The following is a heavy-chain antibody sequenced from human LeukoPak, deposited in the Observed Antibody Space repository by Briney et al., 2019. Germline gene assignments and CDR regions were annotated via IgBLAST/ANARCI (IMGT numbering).Heavy chain of an antibody. CDR1: GYTFTGYY. D-gene: IGHD3-10*01. CDR2: INPNSGGT. V-gene: IGHV1-2*02. Sequence: ASVKVSCKASGYTFTGYYIHWVRQAPGQGLEWMGWINPNSGGTNYAQKFQGRVTITADESTSTAYMELSSLRSEDTAVYYCTYYYGSGSYYNRYYFDYWGQGTLVTVSS. J-gene: IGHJ4*02. CDR3: TYYYGSGSYYNRYYFDY.